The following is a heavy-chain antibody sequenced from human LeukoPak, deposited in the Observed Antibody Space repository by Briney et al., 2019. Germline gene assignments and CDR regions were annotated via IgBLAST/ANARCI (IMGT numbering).Heavy chain of an antibody. CDR3: ASHQSRSRAYYDFWSGYPYFDY. CDR1: GYSFTSYA. CDR2: IIPIFGTA. D-gene: IGHD3-3*01. Sequence: GASVKVSCKASGYSFTSYAISWVRQAPGQGLEWMGGIIPIFGTANYAQKFQGRVTITADESTSTAYMELSSLRSEDTAVYYCASHQSRSRAYYDFWSGYPYFDYWGQGTLVTVSS. V-gene: IGHV1-69*13. J-gene: IGHJ4*02.